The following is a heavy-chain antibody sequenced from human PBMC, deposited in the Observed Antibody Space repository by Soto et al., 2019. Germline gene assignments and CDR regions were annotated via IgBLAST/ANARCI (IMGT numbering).Heavy chain of an antibody. CDR1: GGSIRSYY. J-gene: IGHJ3*02. V-gene: IGHV4-59*01. D-gene: IGHD1-7*01. Sequence: QVQLQESGPGLVKPSETLSLTCTVSGGSIRSYYWSWIRQPPGKGLEWIGYIYYSGSTNYNPSLKSRVTISVDTSKNQFSLKLGSVTAADTAVYYCARNYGHAFDIWGQGTMVTVSS. CDR3: ARNYGHAFDI. CDR2: IYYSGST.